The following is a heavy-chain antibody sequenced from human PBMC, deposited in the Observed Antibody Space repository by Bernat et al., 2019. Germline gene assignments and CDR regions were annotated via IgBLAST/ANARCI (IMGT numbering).Heavy chain of an antibody. D-gene: IGHD2-2*01. CDR2: ISHSGST. Sequence: QVQVQQWGAGLLKPSETLSLTCAVYGESFSGYYWSWVRQPPGKGLEWPGEISHSGSTNYNPSLKSRVTISVDPSKNQFSLKLRSVTAADTAVYYCARFDIRPGYCSSTSCYDGAITRNYFYYTDVWGKGTSVTVSS. V-gene: IGHV4-34*01. CDR3: ARFDIRPGYCSSTSCYDGAITRNYFYYTDV. CDR1: GESFSGYY. J-gene: IGHJ6*03.